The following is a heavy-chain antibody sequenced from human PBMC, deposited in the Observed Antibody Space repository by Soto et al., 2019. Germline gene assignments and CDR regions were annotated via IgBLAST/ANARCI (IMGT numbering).Heavy chain of an antibody. CDR1: GGYISGYY. D-gene: IGHD2-2*02. CDR3: SREVPTILSGAHYIDL. V-gene: IGHV4-59*12. J-gene: IGHJ4*02. Sequence: QVQLQESGPGLVKPSETLSLNCTVSGGYISGYYCSWIRQPPGKGLEWIGFIYYNGATRYNPSPVSRVTLSRDASKNQCSLKLISVTAADTDVYYCSREVPTILSGAHYIDLWGQGTLVTVSS. CDR2: IYYNGAT.